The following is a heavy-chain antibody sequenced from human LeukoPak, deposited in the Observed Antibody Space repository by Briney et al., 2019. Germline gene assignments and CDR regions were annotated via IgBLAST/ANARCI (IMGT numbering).Heavy chain of an antibody. CDR2: IRNDGSNK. CDR1: GIPFTTSD. J-gene: IGHJ4*02. CDR3: AKGSRWYIDY. Sequence: GGSLRLSCAASGIPFTTSDMHWVRQAPGKGLEWVAFIRNDGSNKYYADSVRGRFTISRDNSKNTLYLQMNSLRAEDTAVYYCAKGSRWYIDYWGQGTLVTVSS. D-gene: IGHD6-13*01. V-gene: IGHV3-30*02.